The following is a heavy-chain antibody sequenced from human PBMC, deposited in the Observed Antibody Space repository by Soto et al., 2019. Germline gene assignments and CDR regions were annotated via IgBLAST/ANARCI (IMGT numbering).Heavy chain of an antibody. CDR2: ISATNTYI. J-gene: IGHJ4*02. Sequence: GGSLRLSCAGSTLNFAHYTLSWVRQAPGKGLEWVSSISATNTYIFYADSVKGRFTISRDNAKKSVSLQMSSLRAEDTALYYCARINSATGSMHFDHWGQGTLVTVSS. CDR1: TLNFAHYT. D-gene: IGHD3-9*01. V-gene: IGHV3-21*01. CDR3: ARINSATGSMHFDH.